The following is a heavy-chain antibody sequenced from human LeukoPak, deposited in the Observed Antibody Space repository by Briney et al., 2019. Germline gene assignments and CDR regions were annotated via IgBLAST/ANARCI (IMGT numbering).Heavy chain of an antibody. CDR1: GFTFDDYG. CDR3: ARAGDYGENDC. D-gene: IGHD4-17*01. J-gene: IGHJ4*02. CDR2: INWNGGST. V-gene: IGHV3-20*04. Sequence: PGGSLRLSCAASGFTFDDYGMSWVRQAPGKGLEWCSGINWNGGSTGCADSVKGRFTISRDNAKNSLYLQMNSLRAEDTALYYCARAGDYGENDCWGQGTLVTVSS.